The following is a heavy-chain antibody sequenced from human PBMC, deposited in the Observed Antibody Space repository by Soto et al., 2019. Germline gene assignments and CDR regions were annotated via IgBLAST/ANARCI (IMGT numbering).Heavy chain of an antibody. CDR2: ISAYNVNT. Sequence: QVQLVQSGAEVKKPGASVKVSCKASGYTFTSYGIIWVRQAPGQGLEWMGWISAYNVNTNCPQKLQGRGTMTTDTFTSTAYMQLRSLRSDDTAVYYCARIVVVTAAIRTNWFDTWGQGTLVTVSS. V-gene: IGHV1-18*01. J-gene: IGHJ5*02. CDR1: GYTFTSYG. D-gene: IGHD2-2*02. CDR3: ARIVVVTAAIRTNWFDT.